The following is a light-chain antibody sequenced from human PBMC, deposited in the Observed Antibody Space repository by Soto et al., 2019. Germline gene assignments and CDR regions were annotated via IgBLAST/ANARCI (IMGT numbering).Light chain of an antibody. CDR3: QQRYNWPLT. CDR2: DAS. J-gene: IGKJ4*01. V-gene: IGKV3-11*02. Sequence: EIVLTQSPATLSLSPGERVTLSCRASQSVGTYLAWHQQRPGQAPRLLIYDASNRATGIPARFSGSGSERDFTLTISSLEPEDFAVYYCQQRYNWPLTFGGGTKVDIK. CDR1: QSVGTY.